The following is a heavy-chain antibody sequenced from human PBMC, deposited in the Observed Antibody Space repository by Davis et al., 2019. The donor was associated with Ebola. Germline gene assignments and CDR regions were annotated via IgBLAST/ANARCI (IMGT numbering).Heavy chain of an antibody. J-gene: IGHJ4*02. Sequence: SETLSLTCAVSGGSISSGGYSWSWIRQPPGKGLEWIGYIYHSGSTYYSPSLKSRVAISVGTSKNQFSLKLTSVTAADTAVYYCAREYSRTYFDYWGQGTLVTVSS. CDR2: IYHSGST. CDR3: AREYSRTYFDY. V-gene: IGHV4-30-2*01. CDR1: GGSISSGGYS. D-gene: IGHD6-13*01.